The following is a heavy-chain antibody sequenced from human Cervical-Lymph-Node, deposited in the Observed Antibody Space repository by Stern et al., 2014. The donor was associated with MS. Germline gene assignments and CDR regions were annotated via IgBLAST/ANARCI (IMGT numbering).Heavy chain of an antibody. V-gene: IGHV3-30*18. D-gene: IGHD3-10*01. CDR3: VKRGITEVRGVRLGDY. CDR2: LSYDGSDT. Sequence: VQLLDSGGGVVQPGRSLRLSCTVSGFTFSSSGMHWVRQAPGKGLRGGPVLSYDGSDTYYAESVKGRFTISRDNSKNTLYLEMRSLRPEDTAVYYCVKRGITEVRGVRLGDYWGPGTLVIVSS. J-gene: IGHJ4*02. CDR1: GFTFSSSG.